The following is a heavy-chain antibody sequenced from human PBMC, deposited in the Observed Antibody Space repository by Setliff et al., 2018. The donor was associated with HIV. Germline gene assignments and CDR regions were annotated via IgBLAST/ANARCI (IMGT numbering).Heavy chain of an antibody. CDR1: GYTFTGYY. Sequence: ASVKVSCKASGYTFTGYYMHWVRQAPGQGLEWMGRINPYSGDTYYAQKFQGRVTMTRDTSITTAYMELSRLRSDDTAVYYCARGSTAVNYYYYYMDVWGKGTTVTVSS. D-gene: IGHD2-2*01. CDR2: INPYSGDT. V-gene: IGHV1-2*06. J-gene: IGHJ6*03. CDR3: ARGSTAVNYYYYYMDV.